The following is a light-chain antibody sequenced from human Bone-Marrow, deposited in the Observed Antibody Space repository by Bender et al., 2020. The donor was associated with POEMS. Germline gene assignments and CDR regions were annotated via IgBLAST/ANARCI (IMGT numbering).Light chain of an antibody. Sequence: QSVLTQPPSVSGSPGQSITISCTGSSSNTGSGYDINWYQHLPGTAPKLLIYGYNNRPSGVPDRFSGSKSGTSASLAISGLRSEDEAHYYCATWDDSLNGPVFGGGTKLTVL. CDR3: ATWDDSLNGPV. V-gene: IGLV1-50*01. J-gene: IGLJ3*02. CDR1: SSNTGSGYD. CDR2: GYN.